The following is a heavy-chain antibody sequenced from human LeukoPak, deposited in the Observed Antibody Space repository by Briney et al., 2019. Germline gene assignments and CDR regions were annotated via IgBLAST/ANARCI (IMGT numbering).Heavy chain of an antibody. D-gene: IGHD3-10*01. CDR3: AREYGSGSYYNEYYFDY. CDR2: IRYDGSNK. CDR1: GFTFSCYG. J-gene: IGHJ4*02. Sequence: PGGSLRLSCAASGFTFSCYGMHWVRQAPGKGLEWVAFIRYDGSNKYYADSVKGRFTISRDNSKNTLYLQMNSLRAEDTAVYYCAREYGSGSYYNEYYFDYWGQGTLVTVSS. V-gene: IGHV3-30*02.